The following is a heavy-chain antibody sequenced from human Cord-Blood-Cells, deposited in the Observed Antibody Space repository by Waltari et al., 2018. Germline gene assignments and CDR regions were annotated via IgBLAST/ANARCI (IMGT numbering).Heavy chain of an antibody. J-gene: IGHJ5*02. V-gene: IGHV4-34*01. Sequence: QVQLQQWGAGLFKPSETLSLTCAVYGGSFSGYSWSWIRQPPGKGLEWIGEINHSGSTNYNPSLKSRVTISVDTSKNQFYLKLSSVTAADTAVYYCARVVRTDSSSNWFDPWGQGTLVTVSS. CDR3: ARVVRTDSSSNWFDP. CDR1: GGSFSGYS. CDR2: INHSGST. D-gene: IGHD6-13*01.